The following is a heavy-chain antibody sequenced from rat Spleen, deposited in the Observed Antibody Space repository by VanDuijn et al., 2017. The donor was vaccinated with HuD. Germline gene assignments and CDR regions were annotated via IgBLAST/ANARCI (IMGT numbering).Heavy chain of an antibody. Sequence: EVQLVESDGGLVQPGRSLKLSCAASGFTFSDYYMAWVRQAPKKGLEWVATIIYDGSRTYYRDSVKGRFSISRDNSKSTLYLQMDSLRSEDTATYYCARTAILDYFDYWGQGVMVTVSS. CDR2: IIYDGSRT. V-gene: IGHV5S10*01. CDR3: ARTAILDYFDY. D-gene: IGHD1-2*01. J-gene: IGHJ2*01. CDR1: GFTFSDYY.